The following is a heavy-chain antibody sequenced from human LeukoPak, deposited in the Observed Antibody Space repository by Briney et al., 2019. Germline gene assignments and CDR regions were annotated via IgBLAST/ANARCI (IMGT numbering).Heavy chain of an antibody. CDR1: GFTFSSYS. Sequence: PGGSLRLSCAASGFTFSSYSMNWVRQAPGKGLEWVSSISSSSSYIYYADSVKGRFTISRDNAKNPLYLQMNSLRAEDTAVYYCARDPFDGSGSYVPWFDPWGQGTLVTVSS. J-gene: IGHJ5*02. V-gene: IGHV3-21*01. CDR3: ARDPFDGSGSYVPWFDP. CDR2: ISSSSSYI. D-gene: IGHD3-10*01.